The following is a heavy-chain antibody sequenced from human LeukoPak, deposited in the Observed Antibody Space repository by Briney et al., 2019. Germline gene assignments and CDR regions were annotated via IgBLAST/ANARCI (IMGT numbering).Heavy chain of an antibody. CDR3: TTRPPSTTGTTLDY. CDR1: GFTFSNAW. J-gene: IGHJ4*02. D-gene: IGHD1-1*01. CDR2: TKSKTDGGTT. V-gene: IGHV3-15*01. Sequence: GGSLRLSCAASGFTFSNAWMSWVRPAPGKGLEWVGRTKSKTDGGTTDYAAPVKGRFTISRDDSKNTLYLQMNSLKTEDTAVYYCTTRPPSTTGTTLDYWGQGTLVNVSS.